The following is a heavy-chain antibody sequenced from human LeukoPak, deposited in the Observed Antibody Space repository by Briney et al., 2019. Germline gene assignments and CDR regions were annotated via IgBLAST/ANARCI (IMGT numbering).Heavy chain of an antibody. CDR3: AKDLGHDYGGNSYYYYMDV. CDR2: IYSGGST. CDR1: EFSVGSNY. Sequence: PGGSLRLSCAASEFSVGSNYMTWVRQAPGKGLEWVSLIYSGGSTYYADSVKGRFTISRDNSKNTLYLQMNSLRAEDTAVYYCAKDLGHDYGGNSYYYYMDVWGKGTTVTVSS. D-gene: IGHD4-23*01. V-gene: IGHV3-66*01. J-gene: IGHJ6*03.